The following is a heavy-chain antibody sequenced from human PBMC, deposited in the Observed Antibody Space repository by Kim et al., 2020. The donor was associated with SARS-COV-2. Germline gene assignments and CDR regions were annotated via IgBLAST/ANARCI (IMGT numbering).Heavy chain of an antibody. Sequence: GGSLRLSCAASGFTFSSYGMHWVRQAPGKGLEWVAVISYDGSNKYYADSVKGRFTISRDNSKNTLYLQMNSLRAEDTAVYYCWGYYDRYGMDVWGQGTTVTVS. CDR1: GFTFSSYG. V-gene: IGHV3-30*03. CDR2: ISYDGSNK. D-gene: IGHD3-16*01. CDR3: WGYYDRYGMDV. J-gene: IGHJ6*02.